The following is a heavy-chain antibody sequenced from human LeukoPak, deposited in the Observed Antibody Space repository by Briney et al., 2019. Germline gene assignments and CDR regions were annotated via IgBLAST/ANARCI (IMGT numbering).Heavy chain of an antibody. CDR1: GFTFSNYG. CDR3: TKSGSAWAFFQD. D-gene: IGHD6-19*01. V-gene: IGHV3-33*06. CDR2: IWYGGSNK. J-gene: IGHJ1*01. Sequence: GRSLRLSCAASGFTFSNYGMHWVRQAPGKGLEWVAAIWYGGSNKLYADSVKGRFTISRDISKNTLFLQMNSLTVEDTAVYYCTKSGSAWAFFQDWGQGTLVTVSS.